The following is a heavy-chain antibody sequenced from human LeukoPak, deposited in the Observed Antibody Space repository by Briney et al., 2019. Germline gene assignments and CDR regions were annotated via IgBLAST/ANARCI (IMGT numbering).Heavy chain of an antibody. V-gene: IGHV3-23*01. J-gene: IGHJ1*01. D-gene: IGHD6-6*01. CDR3: AKGPHSQSIAARWDFQH. CDR1: GFTFSSYA. Sequence: QPGGSLRLSCAASGFTFSSYAMSWVRQAPGKGLEWVSAISGSGGSTYYADSVKGRFTISRDNSKNTLYLQMNSLRAEDTAVYYCAKGPHSQSIAARWDFQHWGQGTLVTVSS. CDR2: ISGSGGST.